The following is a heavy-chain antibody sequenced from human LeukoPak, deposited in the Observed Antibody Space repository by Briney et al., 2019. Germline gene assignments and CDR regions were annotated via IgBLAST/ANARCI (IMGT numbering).Heavy chain of an antibody. J-gene: IGHJ4*02. CDR3: ARDVFSRGGSCYGY. V-gene: IGHV1-69*04. Sequence: SVKVSCKASGGTFSSYAISWVRQAPGQGLEWMGRIIPILGIANYAQKFQGRVTITADKSTSTAYMELSSLRSEDTAVYYCARDVFSRGGSCYGYWGQGTLVTVSS. CDR2: IIPILGIA. D-gene: IGHD2-15*01. CDR1: GGTFSSYA.